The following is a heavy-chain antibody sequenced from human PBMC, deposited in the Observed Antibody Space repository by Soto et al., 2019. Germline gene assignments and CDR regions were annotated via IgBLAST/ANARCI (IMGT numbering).Heavy chain of an antibody. CDR3: ARRPMVGPVAENAFDI. J-gene: IGHJ3*02. Sequence: SETLSLTCTVSGGSISSSSYYWGWIRQPPGKGLEWIGSVYYSGTTSYNPSLKRRVTISVDTYNQFSLKLSSVTAADTAYYFCARRPMVGPVAENAFDIWGQGTRVTVSS. CDR2: VYYSGTT. V-gene: IGHV4-39*01. D-gene: IGHD6-19*01. CDR1: GGSISSSSYY.